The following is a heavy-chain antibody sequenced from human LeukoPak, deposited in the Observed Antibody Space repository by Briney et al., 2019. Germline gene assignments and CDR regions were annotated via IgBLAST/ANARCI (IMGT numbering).Heavy chain of an antibody. Sequence: PSETLSLTCTVSGGSISSYYWSWIRQPPGKGLEWIGYIYYSGSTNYNPSLKSRVTISVDTSKNQFSLKLSSVTAADTAVYYCARAYYYGSGSYWGPAEKYYFDYWGQGTLVTVSS. J-gene: IGHJ4*02. CDR3: ARAYYYGSGSYWGPAEKYYFDY. CDR2: IYYSGST. V-gene: IGHV4-59*01. CDR1: GGSISSYY. D-gene: IGHD3-10*01.